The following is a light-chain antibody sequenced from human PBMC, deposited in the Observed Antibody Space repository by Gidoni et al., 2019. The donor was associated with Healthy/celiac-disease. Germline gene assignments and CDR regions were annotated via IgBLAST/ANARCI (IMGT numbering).Light chain of an antibody. Sequence: SYVLTQPPSVSVAPGQTARITWGGNNIGSKRVHWYQQKPGQAPVLVVYDDSDRPPGIPERFSGSNSGNTATLTISRVEAGDEADYYCQVWDSSSDHVVFGGGTKLTVL. V-gene: IGLV3-21*02. CDR2: DDS. CDR1: NIGSKR. CDR3: QVWDSSSDHVV. J-gene: IGLJ2*01.